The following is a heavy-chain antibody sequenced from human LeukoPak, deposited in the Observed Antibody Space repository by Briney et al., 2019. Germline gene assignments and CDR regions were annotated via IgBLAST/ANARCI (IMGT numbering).Heavy chain of an antibody. V-gene: IGHV3-7*01. CDR3: ARSYSYVFDF. Sequence: GGSLRLSCAASGFFFSSDWMTWVRQAPGMGLEWVANINPDGGHTQYVDSVKGRFTVSRADAKNSLDLQMTRLRVEDTAVYFCARSYSYVFDFRGQGTLVTVSS. CDR1: GFFFSSDW. J-gene: IGHJ4*02. D-gene: IGHD5-18*01. CDR2: INPDGGHT.